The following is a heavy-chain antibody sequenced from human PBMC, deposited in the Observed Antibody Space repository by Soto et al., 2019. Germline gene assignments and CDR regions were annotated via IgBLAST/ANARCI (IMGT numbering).Heavy chain of an antibody. D-gene: IGHD3-10*01. CDR3: ARDLFGELPN. CDR1: GFTFTTSG. Sequence: QVQLVQSGSEVKKSGASVRVSCRASGFTFTTSGITWVRQAPGQGLEWMGWFNLYNGDTNYAQKFQGRVTMTTDASTTPAYMELRSLRSDDTAMYYCARDLFGELPNWGQGTRVTVSS. J-gene: IGHJ4*02. CDR2: FNLYNGDT. V-gene: IGHV1-18*01.